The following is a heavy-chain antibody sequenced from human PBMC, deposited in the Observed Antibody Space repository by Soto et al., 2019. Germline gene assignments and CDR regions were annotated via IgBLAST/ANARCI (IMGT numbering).Heavy chain of an antibody. V-gene: IGHV3-11*06. J-gene: IGHJ4*02. Sequence: PGGSLRLSCAASGFTFSDYYMSWIRQAPGKGLEWVSYISSSSSYTNYADSVKGRFTIPRDNAKNSLYLQMNSLRAEDTAVYYCARPYCSGGSCYFDYWGQGTLVTVSS. CDR2: ISSSSSYT. CDR3: ARPYCSGGSCYFDY. CDR1: GFTFSDYY. D-gene: IGHD2-15*01.